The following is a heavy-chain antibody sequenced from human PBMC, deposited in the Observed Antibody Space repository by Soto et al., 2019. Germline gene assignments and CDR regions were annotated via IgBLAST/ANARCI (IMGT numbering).Heavy chain of an antibody. CDR3: AKERGDITIFGVVIADTGGFDP. CDR2: ISYDGSNK. D-gene: IGHD3-3*01. J-gene: IGHJ5*02. CDR1: GFTFSSYG. V-gene: IGHV3-30*18. Sequence: GGSLRLSCAASGFTFSSYGMHWVRQAPGKGLEWVAVISYDGSNKYYADSVKGRFTISRDNSKNTLYLQMNSLRAEDTAVYYCAKERGDITIFGVVIADTGGFDPWGQGTLVTVSS.